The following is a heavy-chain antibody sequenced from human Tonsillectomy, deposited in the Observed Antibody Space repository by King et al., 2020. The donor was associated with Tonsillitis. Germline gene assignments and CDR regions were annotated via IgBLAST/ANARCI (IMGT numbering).Heavy chain of an antibody. CDR1: GGSINSYY. CDR3: ARRGSGWSHFDY. D-gene: IGHD6-13*01. J-gene: IGHJ4*02. Sequence: QLQESGPGLVKPSETLSLTCTVSGGSINSYYWSWIRQPPWEGLEWIGYIYYSGSTNYNPSLKSRVSISVDTAKNQFSLNLTSVTAADTAVYYCARRGSGWSHFDYWGQGTLVTVSS. V-gene: IGHV4-59*01. CDR2: IYYSGST.